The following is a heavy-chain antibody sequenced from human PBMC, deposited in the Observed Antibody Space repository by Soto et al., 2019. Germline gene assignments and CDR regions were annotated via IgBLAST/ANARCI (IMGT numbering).Heavy chain of an antibody. Sequence: QITLKESGPTLVKPTQTLTLTCTFSGFALSTSGVGVGWIRQPPGKALEWLALIYWDDDKRYSPSLKSRLTLNKDTSKNQKVLTMTNMDPVDTATYYCAHRPSSCSGGSCYSGFDYWGQGTLVTVSS. CDR2: IYWDDDK. CDR3: AHRPSSCSGGSCYSGFDY. J-gene: IGHJ4*02. V-gene: IGHV2-5*02. CDR1: GFALSTSGVG. D-gene: IGHD2-15*01.